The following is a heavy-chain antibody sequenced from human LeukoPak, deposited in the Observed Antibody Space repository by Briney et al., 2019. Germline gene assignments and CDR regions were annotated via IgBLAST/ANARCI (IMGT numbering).Heavy chain of an antibody. CDR2: IYHPVDT. D-gene: IGHD3-10*01. Sequence: PSETLSLTCTVSGYSISSNYYWAWIRQPPGKGLEWIGSIYHPVDTSYNPSLKSRVTISVDTSKNQFSLRLSSVTAADTAVYYCARGRDVRGVIYYFDYWGQGTLVTVSS. CDR3: ARGRDVRGVIYYFDY. CDR1: GYSISSNYY. V-gene: IGHV4-38-2*02. J-gene: IGHJ4*02.